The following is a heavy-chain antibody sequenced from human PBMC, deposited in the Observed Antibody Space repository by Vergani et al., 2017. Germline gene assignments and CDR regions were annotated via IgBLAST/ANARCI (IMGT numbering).Heavy chain of an antibody. CDR1: GASVSRGTYY. V-gene: IGHV4-61*02. CDR2: MYTSGHT. D-gene: IGHD2-21*01. J-gene: IGHJ6*03. CDR3: ARASHCINCYSEGPNGPGYYYIDV. Sequence: QVHLNEAGPGLVKPSQTLSLTCTVSGASVSRGTYYWTWIRQPAGKKLEWIVRMYTSGHTIYNPSLESRVTMSVDTSKHQFSLQLTSVTAADTAVSYCARASHCINCYSEGPNGPGYYYIDVWSKGTTVTVSS.